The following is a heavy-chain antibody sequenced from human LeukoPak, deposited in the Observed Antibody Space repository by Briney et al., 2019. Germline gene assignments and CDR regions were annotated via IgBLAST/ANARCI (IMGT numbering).Heavy chain of an antibody. J-gene: IGHJ3*02. V-gene: IGHV4-34*01. CDR3: ARGTNYYDILTGNDAFDI. CDR2: INHSGST. CDR1: GGSFSGYY. D-gene: IGHD3-9*01. Sequence: SETLSLTCAVYGGSFSGYYWSWIRQPPGKGLEWIGEINHSGSTNYNPSLKSRVTISVDTSKNQFSLKLSSVTAADTAVYYCARGTNYYDILTGNDAFDIWGQGTMVTVSS.